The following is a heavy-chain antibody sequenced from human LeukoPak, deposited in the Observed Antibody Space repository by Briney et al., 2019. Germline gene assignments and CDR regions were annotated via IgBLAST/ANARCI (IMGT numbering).Heavy chain of an antibody. Sequence: PGGSLRLSCAASGFTFSSYAMTWVRQAPGKGLEWVSSISYTGTYIYYADSVKGRFTISRDNAKNSLYLQMNSLRAEDTAVYYCARVGYYYDSSGYPGYFDYWGQGTLVTVSS. J-gene: IGHJ4*02. CDR3: ARVGYYYDSSGYPGYFDY. CDR1: GFTFSSYA. D-gene: IGHD3-22*01. CDR2: ISYTGTYI. V-gene: IGHV3-21*04.